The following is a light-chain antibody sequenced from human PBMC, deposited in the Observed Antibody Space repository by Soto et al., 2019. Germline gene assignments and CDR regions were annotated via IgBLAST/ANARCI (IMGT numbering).Light chain of an antibody. CDR3: QQFNSYPP. CDR2: DAS. Sequence: AIQLTQSPSSLSASVGDRVTITCRANQGISSALAWYQQKPGKAPKLLIYDASSLESGVPSRFSGSGSGTDFTLTISSLQPEDFATYYCQQFNSYPPFGQGTRLEIK. J-gene: IGKJ5*01. V-gene: IGKV1-13*02. CDR1: QGISSA.